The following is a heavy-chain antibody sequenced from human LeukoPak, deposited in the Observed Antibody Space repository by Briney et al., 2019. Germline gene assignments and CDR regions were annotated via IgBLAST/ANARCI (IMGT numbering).Heavy chain of an antibody. CDR3: AREGEVYYYYYMDV. V-gene: IGHV3-48*01. CDR2: ISSSSSTI. Sequence: ETLSLTCTVSGGSISSSSYYWGWVRQAPGKGLEWVSYISSSSSTIYYADSVKGRFTISRDNAKNSLYLQMNSLRAEDTAVYYCAREGEVYYYYYMDVWGKGTTVTVSS. J-gene: IGHJ6*03. CDR1: GGSISSSSYY. D-gene: IGHD1-26*01.